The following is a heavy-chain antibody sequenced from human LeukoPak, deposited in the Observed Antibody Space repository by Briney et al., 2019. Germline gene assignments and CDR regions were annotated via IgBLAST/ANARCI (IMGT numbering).Heavy chain of an antibody. J-gene: IGHJ4*02. Sequence: GGSLRLSCAAFGFTFSSYAMSWVRQAPGKGLEWVSAISGSGGSTYYADSVKGRFTISRDNSKNTLYLQMNSLRAEDTAVYYCANQRIAVAGTFDYWGQGTLVTVSS. CDR2: ISGSGGST. CDR3: ANQRIAVAGTFDY. D-gene: IGHD6-19*01. V-gene: IGHV3-23*01. CDR1: GFTFSSYA.